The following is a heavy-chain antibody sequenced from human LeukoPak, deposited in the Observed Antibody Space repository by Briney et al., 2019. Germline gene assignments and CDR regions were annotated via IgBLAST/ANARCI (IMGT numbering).Heavy chain of an antibody. CDR2: IHPNSGGT. J-gene: IGHJ4*02. CDR3: AMQENSLFDY. CDR1: GYTFTDYY. D-gene: IGHD1-7*01. V-gene: IGHV1-2*02. Sequence: EASVKVSCKASGYTFTDYYIHWVRQAPGQGLEWMGWIHPNSGGTKYAQNFQGRVTLTWDTSMSTVYMELSRLRSDDTAVYYCAMQENSLFDYWGQGTLVTVSS.